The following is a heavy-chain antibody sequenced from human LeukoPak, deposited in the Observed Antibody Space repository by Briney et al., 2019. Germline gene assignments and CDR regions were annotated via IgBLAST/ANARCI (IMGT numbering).Heavy chain of an antibody. CDR3: ARRVAVSPVYAFDI. CDR1: GGSISTYY. J-gene: IGHJ3*02. CDR2: IYYSGAT. D-gene: IGHD6-6*01. V-gene: IGHV4-59*01. Sequence: SETLSLTCTVSGGSISTYYWTWIHQPPGKGLEWIEYIYYSGATNYNPSLKSRVTISLDTSKNQVSLKLSSVTAADTAFYYCARRVAVSPVYAFDIWGQGTMVTVSS.